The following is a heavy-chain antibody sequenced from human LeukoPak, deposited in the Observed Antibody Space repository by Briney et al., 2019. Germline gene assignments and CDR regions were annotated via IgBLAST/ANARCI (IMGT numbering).Heavy chain of an antibody. CDR2: ISRSSGTI. V-gene: IGHV3-48*01. CDR3: AKGASASDDYSDY. D-gene: IGHD2-21*01. J-gene: IGHJ4*02. Sequence: GGSLRLSCAASGFTFSSYSMNWVRQAPGKGLEWVSYISRSSGTIYYADPVKGRFTISRDNSKNTLYLQMNSLRAEDTAVYYCAKGASASDDYSDYWGQGTLVTVSS. CDR1: GFTFSSYS.